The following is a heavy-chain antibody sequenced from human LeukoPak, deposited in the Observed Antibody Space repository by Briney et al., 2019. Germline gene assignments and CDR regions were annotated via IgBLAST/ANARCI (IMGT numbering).Heavy chain of an antibody. CDR3: ARDPQYSSGWDNSFDY. D-gene: IGHD6-19*01. V-gene: IGHV1-18*01. J-gene: IGHJ4*02. Sequence: VASVTVSCTASGYTFTSYGISWVRQAPGQGLEWMGWISAYNGNTNYAQKLQGRVTMTTDTSTSTAYMELRSLRSDDTAVYYCARDPQYSSGWDNSFDYWGQGTLVTVSS. CDR2: ISAYNGNT. CDR1: GYTFTSYG.